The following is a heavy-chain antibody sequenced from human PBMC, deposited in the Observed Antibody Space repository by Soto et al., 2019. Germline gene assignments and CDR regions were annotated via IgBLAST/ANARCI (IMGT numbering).Heavy chain of an antibody. J-gene: IGHJ6*02. Sequence: GGSLRLSCAASGFTFSSNGMHWVRQAPGKGLEWVAVISYDGSNKYYADSVKGRFTISRDNSKNTLYLQMNSLRAEDTAVYYCAKDLDSSGSFYYYYYGMDVWGQGTTVTVSS. CDR3: AKDLDSSGSFYYYYYGMDV. CDR2: ISYDGSNK. CDR1: GFTFSSNG. D-gene: IGHD3-22*01. V-gene: IGHV3-30*18.